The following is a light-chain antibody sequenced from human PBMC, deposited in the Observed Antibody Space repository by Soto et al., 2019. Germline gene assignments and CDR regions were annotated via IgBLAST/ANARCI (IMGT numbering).Light chain of an antibody. CDR2: SAS. CDR3: HHGYVAPYS. Sequence: DIQMTQSPASVSASIGDTVIITCRASQDINVYLNWYQHKPGEVPKLLIYSASTLHSGVPSRFTGSGSETDFTLTSRGLQPEGFATYYCHHGYVAPYSFGQGTKVDI. V-gene: IGKV1-39*01. J-gene: IGKJ2*03. CDR1: QDINVY.